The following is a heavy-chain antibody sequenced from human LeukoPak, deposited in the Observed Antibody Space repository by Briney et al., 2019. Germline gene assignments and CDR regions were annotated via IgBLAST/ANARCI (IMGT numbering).Heavy chain of an antibody. D-gene: IGHD5-24*01. CDR3: AGAGDHYYGLDV. V-gene: IGHV3-66*01. Sequence: GGSLTLSCAASDFTVSTNYMTWVRQAPGKGLEWVSFIYSGGSAFYADSVWGRFTISRDNSKKTLYLQMNRLRADDTAVYYCAGAGDHYYGLDVWGQGTTVTVSS. CDR2: IYSGGSA. CDR1: DFTVSTNY. J-gene: IGHJ6*02.